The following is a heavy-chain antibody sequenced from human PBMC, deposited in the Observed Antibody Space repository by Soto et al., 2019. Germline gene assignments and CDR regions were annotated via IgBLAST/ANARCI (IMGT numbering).Heavy chain of an antibody. V-gene: IGHV3-64D*06. D-gene: IGHD6-13*01. CDR1: GSTASSFG. CDR2: LSSNGIGT. Sequence: WVTLRLPWLGSGSTASSFGMHRVRQAPGKGLEHVSTLSSNGIGTYYADSVKGRFTFSRDTSKNTLYLQMGSLRTEDTAVYYCVKDMGQAAVGIRYPYGLDVWGLGTTVTVSS. CDR3: VKDMGQAAVGIRYPYGLDV. J-gene: IGHJ6*02.